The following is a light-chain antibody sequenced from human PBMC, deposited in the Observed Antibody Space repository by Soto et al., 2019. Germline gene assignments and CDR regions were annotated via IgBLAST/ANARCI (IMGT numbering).Light chain of an antibody. V-gene: IGLV1-40*01. J-gene: IGLJ2*01. Sequence: QAVVTQPPSVSGAPGQRVTISCTGCSSNIGAGYDVHWYQQLPGTAPKVLIYGNSNRPSGVPDRFSGSKSATSASLAITGLQAEDEADYYCQSYDNSLSGWVFGGGTQLTVL. CDR3: QSYDNSLSGWV. CDR1: SSNIGAGYD. CDR2: GNS.